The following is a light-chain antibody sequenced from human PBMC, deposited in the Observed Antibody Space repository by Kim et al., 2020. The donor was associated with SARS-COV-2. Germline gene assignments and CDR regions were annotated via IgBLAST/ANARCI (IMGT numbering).Light chain of an antibody. CDR2: GKN. CDR3: NSRDSSGNHLVL. J-gene: IGLJ2*01. V-gene: IGLV3-19*01. Sequence: LGQTVRITCQGDSLRNYYASWYQQKPGQAPVLVIYGKNNRPSGIPDRFSGSSSGNTASLTITGAQAEDEADYYCNSRDSSGNHLVLFGGGTQLTVL. CDR1: SLRNYY.